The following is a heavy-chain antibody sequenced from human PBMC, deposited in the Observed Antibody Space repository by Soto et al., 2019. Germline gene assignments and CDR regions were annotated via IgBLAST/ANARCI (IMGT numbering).Heavy chain of an antibody. V-gene: IGHV1-18*01. CDR1: GYTFTSYG. CDR3: ARAPYYYGSGSSFLGTGVDYGIDV. CDR2: ISAYNGNT. J-gene: IGHJ6*02. D-gene: IGHD3-10*01. Sequence: ASVKVSCKASGYTFTSYGISWVRRAPGQGLEWMGWISAYNGNTNYAQKLQGRVTMTTDTSTSPAYMELRSLRSDDTAVYYCARAPYYYGSGSSFLGTGVDYGIDVWGQGTTVTVSS.